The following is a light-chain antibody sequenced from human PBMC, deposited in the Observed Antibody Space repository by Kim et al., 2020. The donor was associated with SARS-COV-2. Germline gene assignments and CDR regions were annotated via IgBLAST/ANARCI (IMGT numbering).Light chain of an antibody. V-gene: IGKV1-13*02. CDR1: QVIVSA. J-gene: IGKJ2*01. CDR2: AAS. CDR3: QQFNSYPHT. Sequence: AIQLTQSPSSLSASVGDRVTITCRASQVIVSALAWYQQKPGKPPNLLIYAASTLHGGVPSRFSCSGSGTDFTLTISSLRPEDFATYYCQQFNSYPHTFGQGTKLEI.